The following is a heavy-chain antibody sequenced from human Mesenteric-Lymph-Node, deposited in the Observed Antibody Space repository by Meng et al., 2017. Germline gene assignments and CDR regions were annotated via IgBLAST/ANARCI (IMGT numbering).Heavy chain of an antibody. Sequence: ASVKVSCKASGYTFTDYFIHWVRQAPGHGLEWMGRILPNTGGTYSAQNFQGRVTLTRDTSISTAYMELTRLTSDDTSVYYCARDSGYGGGRIERGYWGQGTLVTVSS. CDR3: ARDSGYGGGRIERGY. V-gene: IGHV1-2*06. J-gene: IGHJ4*02. CDR1: GYTFTDYF. CDR2: ILPNTGGT. D-gene: IGHD1-26*01.